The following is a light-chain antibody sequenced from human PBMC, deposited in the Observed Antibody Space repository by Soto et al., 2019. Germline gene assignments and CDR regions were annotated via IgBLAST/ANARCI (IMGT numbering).Light chain of an antibody. J-gene: IGKJ1*01. V-gene: IGKV1-5*01. CDR2: DAS. CDR3: QQYNSHPMT. CDR1: QSISTW. Sequence: DIQMTQSPSTLSASAGDRVTITCRARQSISTWLAWYQQKPGKAPKLLIYDASSWESGVPSRFSGSGSVTEFTLTISSLQPDDFATYYCQQYNSHPMTFGQGTKVEIK.